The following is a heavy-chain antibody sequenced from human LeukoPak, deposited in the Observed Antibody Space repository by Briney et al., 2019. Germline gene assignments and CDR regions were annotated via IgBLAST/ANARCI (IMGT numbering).Heavy chain of an antibody. CDR1: GASISNSDRY. V-gene: IGHV4-39*07. J-gene: IGHJ5*02. CDR3: ARGGYYGSGNDFRFDP. D-gene: IGHD3-10*01. Sequence: SETLSLTCTVSGASISNSDRYWGWIRQPPGKGLEWIGSIYYGGSTYYNPSLKSRVTISVDTSKNQFSLKLSSVTAADTAVYYCARGGYYGSGNDFRFDPWGQGTLVTVSS. CDR2: IYYGGST.